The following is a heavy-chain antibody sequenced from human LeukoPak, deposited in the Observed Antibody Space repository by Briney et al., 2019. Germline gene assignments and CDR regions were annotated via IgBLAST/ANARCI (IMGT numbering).Heavy chain of an antibody. CDR1: GYSFTSYW. V-gene: IGHV5-51*01. CDR2: IYPGDSDT. J-gene: IGHJ6*02. Sequence: GESLKISCKGSGYSFTSYWIGWVRQMPGKGLEWMGIIYPGDSDTRYSPSFQGQVTISADKSISTAYLQWSSLKASDTAMYYCARHSDYYDSSGYHGRPLLDHYYYGMDVWGQGTTVTVSS. CDR3: ARHSDYYDSSGYHGRPLLDHYYYGMDV. D-gene: IGHD3-22*01.